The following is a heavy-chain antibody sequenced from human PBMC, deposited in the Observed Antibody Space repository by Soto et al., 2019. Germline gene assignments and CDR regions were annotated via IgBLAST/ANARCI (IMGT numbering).Heavy chain of an antibody. CDR2: INPSGGST. J-gene: IGHJ4*02. Sequence: QVQLVQSGAEVKKPGASVKVSCKASGYTFTSYYIHWVRQAPGQGLEWMGIINPSGGSTTYAQKFHGRVTMPRDTSTSTVYLELSSLSSEDTAVYYCARRGACSSTSCSLDYWGQGTLVTVSS. CDR1: GYTFTSYY. V-gene: IGHV1-46*01. CDR3: ARRGACSSTSCSLDY. D-gene: IGHD2-2*01.